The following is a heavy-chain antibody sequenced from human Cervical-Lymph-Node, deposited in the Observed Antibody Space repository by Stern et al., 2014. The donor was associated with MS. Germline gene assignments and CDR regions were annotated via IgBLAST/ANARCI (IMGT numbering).Heavy chain of an antibody. V-gene: IGHV1-45*02. CDR3: ARSALYDDSGAYHMDV. J-gene: IGHJ6*02. Sequence: QVQLVQSGGEVKKTGSSVKVSCKASGWTLTYRYLHWVRQAPGQALEWMGWITPYNGNTNYAQKCQGRLTISRDTSMRTSYMELTSLRSDDTAIYFCARSALYDDSGAYHMDVWGQGTTVTVSS. CDR2: ITPYNGNT. CDR1: GWTLTYRY. D-gene: IGHD4-17*01.